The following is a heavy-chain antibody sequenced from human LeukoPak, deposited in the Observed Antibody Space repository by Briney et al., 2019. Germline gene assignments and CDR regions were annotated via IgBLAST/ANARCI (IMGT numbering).Heavy chain of an antibody. CDR1: GYMFNIYG. CDR3: ARSPPSTGYDRFDT. Sequence: ASVKVSCKASGYMFNIYGISWVRQAPGQGREWMGCISAFNGNTNYARNFQDRVTMTTDTSTSTAYMELTSLRSDDTAVYYCARSPPSTGYDRFDTWGQGTLVTVSS. J-gene: IGHJ4*02. CDR2: ISAFNGNT. V-gene: IGHV1-18*01. D-gene: IGHD5-12*01.